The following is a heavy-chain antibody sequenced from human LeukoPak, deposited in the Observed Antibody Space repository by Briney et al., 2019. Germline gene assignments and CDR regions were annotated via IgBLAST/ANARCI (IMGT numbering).Heavy chain of an antibody. CDR3: ARDRLNPGGACLDY. Sequence: ASVTVSCKASGYTFTSYGISWVRQAPGQGLEWMGWISAYNGNTNYAQKLQGRVTMTTDTSTSTAYMELRSLRSDDTAVYYCARDRLNPGGACLDYWGQGTLVTVSS. CDR2: ISAYNGNT. D-gene: IGHD1-1*01. J-gene: IGHJ4*02. CDR1: GYTFTSYG. V-gene: IGHV1-18*01.